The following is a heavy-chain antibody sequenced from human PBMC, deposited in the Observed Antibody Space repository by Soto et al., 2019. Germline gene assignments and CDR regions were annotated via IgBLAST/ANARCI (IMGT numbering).Heavy chain of an antibody. CDR2: IIPIFGTA. V-gene: IGHV1-69*12. CDR1: GGTFSSYA. CDR3: ARDRYGSGIGVGDY. Sequence: QVQLVQSGAEVKKPGSSVKVSCKASGGTFSSYAISWVRQAPGQGLEWMGGIIPIFGTANYAQKFQGRVTITADESTSTAYIELSSLRSEDTAVYYCARDRYGSGIGVGDYWGQGTLVTVSS. D-gene: IGHD3-10*01. J-gene: IGHJ4*02.